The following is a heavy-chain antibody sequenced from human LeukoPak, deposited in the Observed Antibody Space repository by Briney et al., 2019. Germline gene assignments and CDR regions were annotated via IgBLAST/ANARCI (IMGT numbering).Heavy chain of an antibody. D-gene: IGHD3-22*01. J-gene: IGHJ4*02. CDR1: GYTFTTYY. Sequence: ASVRVSCKASGYTFTTYYMYWVRHHPGQGLECMGILNPSSGSTSYAQKFQGRVTMTRDTSTSTFYMELRSLKSEDTAVYYCARDGEYYDSSGSYFDYWGQGTLVTVSS. CDR2: LNPSSGST. CDR3: ARDGEYYDSSGSYFDY. V-gene: IGHV1-46*01.